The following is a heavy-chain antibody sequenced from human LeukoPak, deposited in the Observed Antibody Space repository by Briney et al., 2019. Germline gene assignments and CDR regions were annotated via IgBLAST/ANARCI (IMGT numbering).Heavy chain of an antibody. CDR2: IYYSGST. J-gene: IGHJ4*02. Sequence: PSETLSLTCTVSGGSISSGDYYWSWIRQHPGRGVEWIGYIYYSGSTYYNPSLKSRITISVDTSQNQFSLKLSSVTAADTAVYFCARDGLGSYRFDYWGQGTLVTVSS. CDR3: ARDGLGSYRFDY. CDR1: GGSISSGDYY. D-gene: IGHD3-16*02. V-gene: IGHV4-31*03.